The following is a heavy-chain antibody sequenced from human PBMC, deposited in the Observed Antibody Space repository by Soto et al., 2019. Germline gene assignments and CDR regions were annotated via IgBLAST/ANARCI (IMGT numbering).Heavy chain of an antibody. D-gene: IGHD3-16*01. J-gene: IGHJ4*02. CDR1: GFTFSSYA. CDR2: ISGSGGST. CDR3: AKDLGRLGESGPTDY. V-gene: IGHV3-23*01. Sequence: GGSLRLSCAASGFTFSSYAMSWVRQAPGKGLEWVSAISGSGGSTYYADSVKGRFTISRDNSKNTLYLQMNSLRAEDTAVYYCAKDLGRLGESGPTDYWGQGTLVTVSS.